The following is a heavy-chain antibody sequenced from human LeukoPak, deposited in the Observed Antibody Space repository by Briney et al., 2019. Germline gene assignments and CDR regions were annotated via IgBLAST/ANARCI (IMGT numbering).Heavy chain of an antibody. J-gene: IGHJ6*04. CDR1: GLTFSSYW. D-gene: IGHD2-8*01. CDR3: ARARVYRGRKSYYYGMDV. V-gene: IGHV3-74*01. Sequence: PGGSLRLSCAASGLTFSSYWMHWVRQAPGKGLVWVSRINSDGSSTSYADSVKGRFTISRDNAKNTLYLQMNGLRAEDTAVYYCARARVYRGRKSYYYGMDVWGKGTTVTVSS. CDR2: INSDGSST.